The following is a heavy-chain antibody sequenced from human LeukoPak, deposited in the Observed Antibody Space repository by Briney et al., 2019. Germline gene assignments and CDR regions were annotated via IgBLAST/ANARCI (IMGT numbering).Heavy chain of an antibody. CDR1: GFTFSSYD. CDR3: ARDPWLRLGGYLDY. D-gene: IGHD5-12*01. Sequence: PGRSLRLSCAASGFTFSSYDMHWVRQAPGKGLEWVAVIWYDGSNKYYADSVKGRFTISRDNSKNTLYLQMNSLRAEDAAVYYCARDPWLRLGGYLDYWGQGTLVTVSS. J-gene: IGHJ4*02. CDR2: IWYDGSNK. V-gene: IGHV3-33*01.